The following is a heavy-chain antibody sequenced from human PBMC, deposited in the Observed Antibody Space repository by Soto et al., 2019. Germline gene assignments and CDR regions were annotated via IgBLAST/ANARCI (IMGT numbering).Heavy chain of an antibody. CDR3: ARDATVRGGYCDGMDV. V-gene: IGHV1-8*01. CDR2: MNPNSGNT. J-gene: IGHJ6*04. Sequence: ASVKVSCKASGYTFTSYDINWVRQATGQGLEWMGWMNPNSGNTGYAQKFQGRVTMTRNTSISTAYMELSSLRSEDTAVYYRARDATVRGGYCDGMDVWGKGTTVTVSS. CDR1: GYTFTSYD. D-gene: IGHD2-15*01.